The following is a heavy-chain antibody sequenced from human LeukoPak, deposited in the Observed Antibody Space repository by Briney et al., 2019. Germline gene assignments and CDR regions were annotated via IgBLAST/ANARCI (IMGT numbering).Heavy chain of an antibody. Sequence: GGSLRLSCAASGFTFSSYGMHWVRQAPGKGLVWVSNIYADGSSTSYADSVKGRFTISRDNAKNTLYLQMNSLRAEDTAVYYCARGGARQQLVENYFDYWGQGTLVTVSS. CDR2: IYADGSST. CDR3: ARGGARQQLVENYFDY. D-gene: IGHD6-13*01. J-gene: IGHJ4*02. CDR1: GFTFSSYG. V-gene: IGHV3-74*01.